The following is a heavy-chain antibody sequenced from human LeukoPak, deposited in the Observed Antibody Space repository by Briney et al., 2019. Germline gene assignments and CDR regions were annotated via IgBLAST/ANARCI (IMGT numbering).Heavy chain of an antibody. J-gene: IGHJ5*02. D-gene: IGHD3-3*01. Sequence: PGGSLRLSCSASGFNFRTHAMHWVRQAPGKGLEWVAMIWRGGNYKFYADSLEGRSTISKDDSTSTLSLQMDSLRVQDTAVYFCVTEPPDGGWAFWSWGQGALVTVSS. CDR3: VTEPPDGGWAFWS. V-gene: IGHV3-33*01. CDR2: IWRGGNYK. CDR1: GFNFRTHA.